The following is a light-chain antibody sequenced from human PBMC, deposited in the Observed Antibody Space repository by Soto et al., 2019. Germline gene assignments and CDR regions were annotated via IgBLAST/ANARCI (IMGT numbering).Light chain of an antibody. V-gene: IGLV1-44*01. CDR1: SSNIGGNT. J-gene: IGLJ1*01. Sequence: QSLLTQPPSTSGTPGQRFTISCSGSSSNIGGNTVTWYQQLPGAAPKLLIFSNSLRPSGIPDRFSGSKSGTSASLAISGLQSEDEADYYCPSWDDILNGYDFGTGTKVTVL. CDR3: PSWDDILNGYD. CDR2: SNS.